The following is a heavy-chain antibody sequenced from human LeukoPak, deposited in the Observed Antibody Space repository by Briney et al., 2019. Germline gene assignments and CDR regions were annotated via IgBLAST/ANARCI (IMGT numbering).Heavy chain of an antibody. D-gene: IGHD5-18*01. V-gene: IGHV3-7*01. Sequence: GGSLGLSCAASGFTFSSHRMSWVRQAPGKGLEWVANIKKDGSEKYYVDSVKGRFTISRDNARTSLYLQMNSLRAEDTAVYYCARDLSGVTGYTYGRGIDYWGQGTLVTVSS. J-gene: IGHJ4*02. CDR1: GFTFSSHR. CDR3: ARDLSGVTGYTYGRGIDY. CDR2: IKKDGSEK.